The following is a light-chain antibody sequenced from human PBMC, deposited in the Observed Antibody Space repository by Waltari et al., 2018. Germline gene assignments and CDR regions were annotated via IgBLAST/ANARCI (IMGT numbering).Light chain of an antibody. V-gene: IGKV2D-29*02. CDR3: MQGIQLPWT. Sequence: DIVMTQTPLSLPVTPGEPPSISCRSSQSLLHSNGYTYLFWYLQKPGQSPQLLIYLVSNRASGVPDRFSGSGSGTDFTLKISRVEAEDVGVYYCMQGIQLPWTFGQGTKVEIK. J-gene: IGKJ1*01. CDR2: LVS. CDR1: QSLLHSNGYTY.